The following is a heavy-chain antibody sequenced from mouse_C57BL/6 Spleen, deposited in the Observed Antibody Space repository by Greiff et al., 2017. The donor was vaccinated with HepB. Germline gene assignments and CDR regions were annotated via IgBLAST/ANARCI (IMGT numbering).Heavy chain of an antibody. V-gene: IGHV1-82*01. J-gene: IGHJ2*01. CDR1: GYAFSSSW. CDR2: IYPGDGDT. D-gene: IGHD1-1*01. Sequence: VKLMESGPELVKPGASVKISCKASGYAFSSSWMNWVKQRPGKGLEWIGRIYPGDGDTNYNGKFKGKATLTADKSSSTAYMQLSSLTSEDSAVYFCARLSYLDYWGQGTTLTVSS. CDR3: ARLSYLDY.